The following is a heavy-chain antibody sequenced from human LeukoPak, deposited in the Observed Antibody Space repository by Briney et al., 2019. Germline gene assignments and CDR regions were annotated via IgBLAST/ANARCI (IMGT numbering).Heavy chain of an antibody. CDR1: GGSISSYY. V-gene: IGHV4-59*01. CDR3: ARTELGYCSSTSCYGFDY. CDR2: IYYSGST. Sequence: SETLSLTRTVSGGSISSYYWSWIRQPPGKGLEWIGYIYYSGSTNYNPSLKSRVTISVDTSKNQFSLKLSSVTAADTAVYYCARTELGYCSSTSCYGFDYWGQGTLVTVSS. J-gene: IGHJ4*02. D-gene: IGHD2-2*01.